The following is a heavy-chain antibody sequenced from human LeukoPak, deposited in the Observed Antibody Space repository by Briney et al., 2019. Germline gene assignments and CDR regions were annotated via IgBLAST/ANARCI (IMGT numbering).Heavy chain of an antibody. J-gene: IGHJ4*02. D-gene: IGHD6-19*01. CDR3: ARDLGRYSSGWYGDPLDY. Sequence: ASVKVSCKAFGNTFTSYHMQWVRQAPGQGLEWMGSISAYNDNTNYAQKLQGRVTMTTDTSTSTAYMELRSLRSDDTAVYYCARDLGRYSSGWYGDPLDYWGQGTLVTVSS. CDR1: GNTFTSYH. V-gene: IGHV1-18*04. CDR2: ISAYNDNT.